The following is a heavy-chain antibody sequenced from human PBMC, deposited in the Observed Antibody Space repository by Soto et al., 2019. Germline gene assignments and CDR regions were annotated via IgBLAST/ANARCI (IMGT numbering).Heavy chain of an antibody. V-gene: IGHV3-66*01. Sequence: EVHLVESGGGLVQPGESLKLSCVVSGFTVSTNYMTWVRQAPGKGLEWVSGIHIGGGTYYADSVDGRITISRDNSENTLYIQINNLRTEDTAVYYCARVMPYCSGGSCHSVDYWGQGTLGNVSS. CDR2: IHIGGGT. D-gene: IGHD2-15*01. CDR1: GFTVSTNY. CDR3: ARVMPYCSGGSCHSVDY. J-gene: IGHJ4*02.